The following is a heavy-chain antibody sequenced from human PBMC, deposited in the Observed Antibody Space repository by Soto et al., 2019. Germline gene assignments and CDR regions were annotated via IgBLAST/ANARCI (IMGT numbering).Heavy chain of an antibody. CDR3: AREGATIFGVVAWSDP. CDR1: GFTFSSYG. D-gene: IGHD3-3*01. V-gene: IGHV3-33*01. Sequence: GGSLRLSCAASGFTFSSYGMHWVRQAPGKGLEWVAVIWYDGSNKYYADSVKGRFTISRDNSKNTLYLQMNSLRAEDTAVYYCAREGATIFGVVAWSDPWGQGTLVTVSS. J-gene: IGHJ5*02. CDR2: IWYDGSNK.